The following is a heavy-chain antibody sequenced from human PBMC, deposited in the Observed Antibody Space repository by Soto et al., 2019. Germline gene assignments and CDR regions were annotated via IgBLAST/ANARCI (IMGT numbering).Heavy chain of an antibody. Sequence: GGSLRLSCAASGFTFSRYAMSWGRQAPGKGLEWVSAISGSGGSTYYADSVKGRFTISRDNSKNTLYLQMNSLRAEDTAVYYCAKVGKKDIVVVVAATHGAFDIWGQGTMVTVSS. D-gene: IGHD2-15*01. J-gene: IGHJ3*02. CDR2: ISGSGGST. CDR1: GFTFSRYA. V-gene: IGHV3-23*01. CDR3: AKVGKKDIVVVVAATHGAFDI.